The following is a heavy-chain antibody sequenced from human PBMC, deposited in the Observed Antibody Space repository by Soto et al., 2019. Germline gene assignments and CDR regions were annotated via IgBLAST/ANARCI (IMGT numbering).Heavy chain of an antibody. Sequence: EVQLLESGGGLVQPGGSLRLSCAASGFTFSSYAMSWVRQAPGKGLEWVSAISGSGGSTYYADSVKGRFTISRDNSKNTQYLHMNSLRAEDTAVYYCAKSSADYYYYYGMDVWGQGTTVTVSS. V-gene: IGHV3-23*01. J-gene: IGHJ6*02. CDR1: GFTFSSYA. CDR2: ISGSGGST. D-gene: IGHD6-19*01. CDR3: AKSSADYYYYYGMDV.